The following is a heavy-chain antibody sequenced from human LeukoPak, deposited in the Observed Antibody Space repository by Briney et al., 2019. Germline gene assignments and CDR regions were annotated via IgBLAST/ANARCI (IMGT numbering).Heavy chain of an antibody. D-gene: IGHD3-22*01. CDR2: INHSGST. Sequence: SETLSLTCTVSGGSISSYYWSWIRQPPGKGLEWIGEINHSGSTNYNPSLKSRVTISVDTSKNQFSRKLSSVTAADTAVYYCARAATWYYYDSSGYYYSSSKSNWFDPWGQGSMVTVCS. V-gene: IGHV4-34*01. CDR1: GGSISSYY. J-gene: IGHJ5*02. CDR3: ARAATWYYYDSSGYYYSSSKSNWFDP.